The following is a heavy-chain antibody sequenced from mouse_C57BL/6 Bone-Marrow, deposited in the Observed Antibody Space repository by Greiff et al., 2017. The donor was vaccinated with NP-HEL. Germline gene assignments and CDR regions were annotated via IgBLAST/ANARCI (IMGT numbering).Heavy chain of an antibody. D-gene: IGHD6-1*01. CDR2: ISSGGSYT. CDR1: GFTFSSYG. J-gene: IGHJ4*01. Sequence: EVQGVESGGDLVKPGGSLKLSCAASGFTFSSYGMSWVRQTPDKRLEWVATISSGGSYTYYPDRVKGRFTSSRDNAKNTLYLQMSSLKSEDTAMYYCARPDLLCYAMDYWGQGTSVTVSS. V-gene: IGHV5-6*01. CDR3: ARPDLLCYAMDY.